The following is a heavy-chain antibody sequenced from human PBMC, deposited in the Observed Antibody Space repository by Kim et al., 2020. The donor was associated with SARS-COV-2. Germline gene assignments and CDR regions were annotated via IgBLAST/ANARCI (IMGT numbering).Heavy chain of an antibody. CDR3: ARDPDGWRQLKDLFAFDY. J-gene: IGHJ4*02. V-gene: IGHV3-30*01. D-gene: IGHD3-16*01. Sequence: KGRFTISRDNYMNTLLLQVNSLRAEDTAVYYCARDPDGWRQLKDLFAFDYWGQGTLVTVSS.